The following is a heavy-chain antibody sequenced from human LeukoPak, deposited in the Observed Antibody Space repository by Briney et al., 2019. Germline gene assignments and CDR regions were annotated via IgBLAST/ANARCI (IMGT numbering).Heavy chain of an antibody. J-gene: IGHJ5*02. CDR3: ARDFLLNWFDP. CDR1: GGSISSYY. Sequence: PSEXXSLTCTVSGGSISSYYWSWIRQPAGKGLEWIGRIYTSGSTNYNPSLKSRVTMSVDTSKNQFSLKLSSVTAADTAVYYCARDFLLNWFDPWGQGTLVTVSS. CDR2: IYTSGST. D-gene: IGHD2/OR15-2a*01. V-gene: IGHV4-4*07.